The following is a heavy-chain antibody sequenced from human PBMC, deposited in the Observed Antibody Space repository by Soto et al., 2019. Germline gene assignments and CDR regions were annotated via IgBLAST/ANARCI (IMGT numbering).Heavy chain of an antibody. V-gene: IGHV1-69*13. J-gene: IGHJ6*02. D-gene: IGHD2-2*01. Sequence: SVKVSCKASGGTFSSYAISWVRQAPGQGLEWMGGIIPIFGTANYAQKFQGRVTITADESTSTAYMELSSLRSEDTAVYYCARALAYCSSTSCFFSHGMDVWGQGTTVTVSS. CDR3: ARALAYCSSTSCFFSHGMDV. CDR2: IIPIFGTA. CDR1: GGTFSSYA.